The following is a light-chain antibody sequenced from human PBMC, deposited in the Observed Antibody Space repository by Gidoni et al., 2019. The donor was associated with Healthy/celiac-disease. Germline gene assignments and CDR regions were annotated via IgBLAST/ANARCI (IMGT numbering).Light chain of an antibody. CDR3: QQLNSYPRLT. CDR1: QGICKY. Sequence: DIQLTQSPSFLSASVGDRVTITCRASQGICKYLAWYQQKPGKAPKLLIYAASTLQSGVPSGFSGSGSGTEFTLTISSLQPEDFATYYCQQLNSYPRLTFGGGTKVEIK. CDR2: AAS. V-gene: IGKV1-9*01. J-gene: IGKJ4*01.